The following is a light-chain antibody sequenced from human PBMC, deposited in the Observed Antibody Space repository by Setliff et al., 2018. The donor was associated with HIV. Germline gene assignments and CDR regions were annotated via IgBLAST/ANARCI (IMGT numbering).Light chain of an antibody. V-gene: IGLV3-1*01. Sequence: SYELTQPPSVSVSPGQIASISCSGDKLGDRYASWYHQKPGQSPLLVMYLDSKRPSGIPERFSGSNSGNTATLTISGTQAVDEGDYYCQTWDSSTYVFGTGTKVTVL. CDR1: KLGDRY. J-gene: IGLJ1*01. CDR2: LDS. CDR3: QTWDSSTYV.